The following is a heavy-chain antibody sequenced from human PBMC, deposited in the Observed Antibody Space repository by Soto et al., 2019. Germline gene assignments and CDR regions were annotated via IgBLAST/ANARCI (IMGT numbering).Heavy chain of an antibody. CDR2: INGGGDVK. D-gene: IGHD3-3*01. CDR3: ARLSGDGFWKSYSPYNLFES. Sequence: GGSLRLSCAASGFAFANYEMHWVRQAPGKGLDWVAYINGGGDVKYYADSVEGRSTISRDNAKDALFLQMDNLRAEDTAIYYCARLSGDGFWKSYSPYNLFESWGQGALVTVSS. V-gene: IGHV3-48*03. J-gene: IGHJ5*01. CDR1: GFAFANYE.